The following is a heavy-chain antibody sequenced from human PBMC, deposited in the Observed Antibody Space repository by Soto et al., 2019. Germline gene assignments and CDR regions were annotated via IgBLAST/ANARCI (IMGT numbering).Heavy chain of an antibody. Sequence: ASVKVSCKASGYTFIGYYMHWVRQAPGQGLEWVGWINPNSGGTNYAQKFQGRVTMTRDTSISTAYMDLSRLRSDDTAVYYCARAKTGYCSGGSCSFSDYRGQGTLVTVSS. J-gene: IGHJ4*02. V-gene: IGHV1-2*02. D-gene: IGHD2-15*01. CDR3: ARAKTGYCSGGSCSFSDY. CDR1: GYTFIGYY. CDR2: INPNSGGT.